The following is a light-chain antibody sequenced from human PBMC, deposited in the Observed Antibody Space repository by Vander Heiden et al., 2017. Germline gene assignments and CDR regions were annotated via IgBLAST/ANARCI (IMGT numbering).Light chain of an antibody. Sequence: ISCTVTSSDVGGYNYVSWYQQHPGKAPKLMSYEVSDRPSGVSNRFSGSKSGNTASLTISGLQAEDEADYYGSSYTTSSTVVFGGGTKLTVL. CDR3: SSYTTSSTVV. CDR2: EVS. CDR1: SSDVGGYNY. V-gene: IGLV2-14*01. J-gene: IGLJ2*01.